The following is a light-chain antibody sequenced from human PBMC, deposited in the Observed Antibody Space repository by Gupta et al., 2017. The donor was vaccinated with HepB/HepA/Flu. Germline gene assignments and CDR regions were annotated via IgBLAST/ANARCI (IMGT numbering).Light chain of an antibody. V-gene: IGLV10-54*04. CDR1: NNNVGNQG. J-gene: IGLJ2*01. CDR3: SAWDRSLSAQV. CDR2: RNN. Sequence: QAGLTQPPSVSKGLRQTATLTCTGNNNNVGNQGAAWLQQHQGHPPKLLSYRNNNRPSGISERFSASRSGSTASLTITGLQPEDEADYCCSAWDRSLSAQVIGGGTKLTVL.